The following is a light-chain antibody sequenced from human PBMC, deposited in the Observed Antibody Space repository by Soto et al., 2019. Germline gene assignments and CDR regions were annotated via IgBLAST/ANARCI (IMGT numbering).Light chain of an antibody. CDR1: QSISSW. V-gene: IGKV1-5*03. J-gene: IGKJ1*01. Sequence: DIQMTQSPSTLSASVGDRVTITCRASQSISSWLAWYQQKPGKAPKLLIYKASSLESGVPSRFSGSGSGTEFTLTISILQPDDFATYYCQQYNSYSRTFGQGPKVDIK. CDR2: KAS. CDR3: QQYNSYSRT.